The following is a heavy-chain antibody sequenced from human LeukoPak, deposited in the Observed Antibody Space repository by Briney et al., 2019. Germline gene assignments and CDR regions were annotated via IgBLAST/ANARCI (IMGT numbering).Heavy chain of an antibody. CDR3: ARSDSSGYYYYFDY. Sequence: SVKVSCKASGGTFSSYAISWVRQAPGQGLEWMGRIIPIFGTANCAQKFQGRVTITTDESMSTAYMELSSLRSEDTAVYYCARSDSSGYYYYFDYWGQGTLVTVSS. CDR1: GGTFSSYA. J-gene: IGHJ4*02. D-gene: IGHD3-22*01. CDR2: IIPIFGTA. V-gene: IGHV1-69*05.